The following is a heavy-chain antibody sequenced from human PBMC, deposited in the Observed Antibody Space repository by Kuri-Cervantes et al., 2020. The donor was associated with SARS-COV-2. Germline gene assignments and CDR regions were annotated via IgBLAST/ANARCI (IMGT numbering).Heavy chain of an antibody. CDR1: GGSIRSGAYY. V-gene: IGHV4-31*03. J-gene: IGHJ1*01. CDR2: IYYNGIT. Sequence: SETLSLTCSVSGGSIRSGAYYCHWIRHRPGKGLEWIGNIYYNGITYYNPSLKSRITISVDTSKNQFSLKLSSVTAADTAVYYCATDKPSYGGNGYLELWGQGTQVTVSS. D-gene: IGHD4-23*01. CDR3: ATDKPSYGGNGYLEL.